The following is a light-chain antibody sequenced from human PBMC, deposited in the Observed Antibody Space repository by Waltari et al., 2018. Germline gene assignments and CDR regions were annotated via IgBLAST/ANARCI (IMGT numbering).Light chain of an antibody. CDR3: QSYDTNLVV. V-gene: IGLV1-40*01. J-gene: IGLJ2*01. CDR1: SSNIGAGYD. CDR2: GNN. Sequence: QSVLAQPPSVSGAPGQRVTISCTGSSSNIGAGYDVHWYQQLPGTAPKLLIYGNNKRPSVGPDRFSGSKSGTSASLAITGLQAEEEASYYCQSYDTNLVVFGGGTKLAVL.